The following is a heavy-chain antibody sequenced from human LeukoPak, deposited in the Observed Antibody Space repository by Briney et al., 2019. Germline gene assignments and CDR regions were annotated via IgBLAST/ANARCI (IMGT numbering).Heavy chain of an antibody. J-gene: IGHJ4*02. CDR2: IYYSGST. Sequence: SETLSLTCTVSGGSISSSSYYWSWIRQPPGKGLEWIGYIYYSGSTNYNPSLKSRVTISVDTSKNQFSLKLSSVTAADTAVYYCARAPPIAARPFDYWGQGTLVTVSS. CDR3: ARAPPIAARPFDY. V-gene: IGHV4-61*01. CDR1: GGSISSSSYY. D-gene: IGHD6-6*01.